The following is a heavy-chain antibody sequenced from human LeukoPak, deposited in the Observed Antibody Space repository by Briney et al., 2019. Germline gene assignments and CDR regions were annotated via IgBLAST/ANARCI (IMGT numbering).Heavy chain of an antibody. D-gene: IGHD3-3*01. V-gene: IGHV4-4*07. CDR2: IYASGGT. CDR1: GGSISSYY. Sequence: SETLSLTCAVSGGSISSYYWSWIRQPAVRGLEWIGRIYASGGTNYNPSLKSRVTMSVDTSKNQFSLKLSSVTAADTAVYYCARDVGSKYDFWSGYYYIGQTIFDYWGQGTLVTVSS. CDR3: ARDVGSKYDFWSGYYYIGQTIFDY. J-gene: IGHJ4*02.